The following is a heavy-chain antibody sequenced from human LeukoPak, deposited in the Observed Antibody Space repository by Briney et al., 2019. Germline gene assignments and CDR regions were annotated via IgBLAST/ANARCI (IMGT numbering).Heavy chain of an antibody. CDR1: GFTFSSYS. CDR2: ISYDGSHK. D-gene: IGHD6-6*01. V-gene: IGHV3-30*04. Sequence: GGSLRLSCAASGFTFSSYSMHWVRQAPGKGLESVTVISYDGSHKFYADSVRGRFTISRDNSKNTLYLHMNSLTTEDTAVYYCARAYTTSPGSYFQHWGQGTLVTVSS. CDR3: ARAYTTSPGSYFQH. J-gene: IGHJ1*01.